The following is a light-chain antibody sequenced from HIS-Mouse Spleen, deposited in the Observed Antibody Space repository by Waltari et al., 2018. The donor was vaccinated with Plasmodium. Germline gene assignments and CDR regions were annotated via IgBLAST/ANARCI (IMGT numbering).Light chain of an antibody. CDR3: YSTDSSGNHRV. J-gene: IGLJ3*02. V-gene: IGLV3-10*01. CDR2: QDR. Sequence: SYELTQPPSVSVSPGQTASITCPGDKLGDKYACWYQKKPGQSPVLVIYQDRKIPSGIPERFSGSSSGTMATLTISGAQVEDEADYYCYSTDSSGNHRVFGGGTKLTVL. CDR1: KLGDKY.